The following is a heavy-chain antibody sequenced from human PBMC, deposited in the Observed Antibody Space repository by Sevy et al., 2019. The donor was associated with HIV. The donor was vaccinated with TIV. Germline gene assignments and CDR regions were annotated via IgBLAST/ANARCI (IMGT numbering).Heavy chain of an antibody. CDR1: GFTFTYAW. Sequence: GSLRLSCAASGFTFTYAWMNWVRQAPGKGLEWVGRIKAKADGGTIDYAAPVRGRFTISRDDSKHTLYLQMSNLKTEDTAVYYCTTDPIILLMVMDGVDVWGQGTTVTVSS. D-gene: IGHD2-8*01. V-gene: IGHV3-15*01. CDR3: TTDPIILLMVMDGVDV. J-gene: IGHJ6*02. CDR2: IKAKADGGTI.